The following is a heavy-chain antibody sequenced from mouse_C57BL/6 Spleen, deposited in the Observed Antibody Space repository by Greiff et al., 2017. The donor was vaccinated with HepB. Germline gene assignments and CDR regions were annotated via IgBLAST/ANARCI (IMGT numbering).Heavy chain of an antibody. CDR2: INPSTGGT. J-gene: IGHJ2*01. CDR1: GYSFTGYY. V-gene: IGHV1-42*01. Sequence: VQLKQSGPELVKPGASVKISCKASGYSFTGYYMNWVKQSPEKSLEWIGEINPSTGGTTYNQKFKAKATLTVDKSSSTAYMQLKSLTSEDSAVYYCARSVRFLTAFDYWGQGTTLTVSS. CDR3: ARSVRFLTAFDY. D-gene: IGHD4-1*01.